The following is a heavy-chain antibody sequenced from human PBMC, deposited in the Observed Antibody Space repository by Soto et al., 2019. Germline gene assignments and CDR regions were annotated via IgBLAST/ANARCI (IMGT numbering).Heavy chain of an antibody. CDR2: ISSSGSTI. Sequence: GGSLRLSCAASRLTFSSYEMNWVRQAPGKGLEWVSYISSSGSTIYYADSVKGRFTISRDNAKNSLYLQMNSLRAEDTAVYYCARVTYYDFWSHGMDVWGQGTTVTVSS. J-gene: IGHJ6*02. V-gene: IGHV3-48*03. D-gene: IGHD3-3*01. CDR1: RLTFSSYE. CDR3: ARVTYYDFWSHGMDV.